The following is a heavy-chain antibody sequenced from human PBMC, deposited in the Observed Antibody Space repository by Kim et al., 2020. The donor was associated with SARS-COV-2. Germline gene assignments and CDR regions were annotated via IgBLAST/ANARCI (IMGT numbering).Heavy chain of an antibody. Sequence: SETLSLTCTVSSGSITSYYWSWIRQPPGKGLEWIGYIYHSGYIYYNPSLKRRVTMSVDTSKNQFSLKLSSVTAADTAVYYCARVPGVPAYYNWFDPWGQGTLVIVST. D-gene: IGHD3-16*01. V-gene: IGHV4-59*13. CDR3: ARVPGVPAYYNWFDP. CDR2: IYHSGYI. CDR1: SGSITSYY. J-gene: IGHJ5*02.